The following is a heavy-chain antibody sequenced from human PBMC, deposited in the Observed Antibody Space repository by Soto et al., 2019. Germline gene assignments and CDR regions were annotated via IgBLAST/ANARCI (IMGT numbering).Heavy chain of an antibody. CDR1: GFTFSSSG. Sequence: GGPLGLCCLASGFTFSSSGIHWVRQAPGKGLEWVALISYDGSNEYYADSVKGRFTISRDNSKNTLYLQMNSLRAEDTAVYYCAKDFVDTGIYGMDVWGQGTTVTVSS. CDR3: AKDFVDTGIYGMDV. J-gene: IGHJ6*02. D-gene: IGHD5-18*01. V-gene: IGHV3-30*18. CDR2: ISYDGSNE.